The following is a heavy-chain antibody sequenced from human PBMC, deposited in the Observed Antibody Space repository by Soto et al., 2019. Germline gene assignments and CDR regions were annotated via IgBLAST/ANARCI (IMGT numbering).Heavy chain of an antibody. V-gene: IGHV4-59*08. CDR2: IYYSGST. Sequence: SETLSLTCTVSGGSISSYYWSWIRQPPGKGLEWIGYIYYSGSTNYNPSLKSRVTISVDTSKNQFSLKLSSVTAADTAVYYCARVVPAAMLAGGIYYYYYMDVWGKGTTVTVSS. D-gene: IGHD2-2*01. CDR3: ARVVPAAMLAGGIYYYYYMDV. CDR1: GGSISSYY. J-gene: IGHJ6*03.